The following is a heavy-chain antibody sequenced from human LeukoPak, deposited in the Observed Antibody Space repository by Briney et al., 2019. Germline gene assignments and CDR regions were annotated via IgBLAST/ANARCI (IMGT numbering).Heavy chain of an antibody. CDR2: ISGSGGST. D-gene: IGHD3-10*01. CDR3: ARDLLLWFGDYYYGMDV. J-gene: IGHJ6*02. CDR1: GFTLSTFE. Sequence: GGSLRLSCAASGFTLSTFEMNWVRQAPGKGLEWVSAISGSGGSTYYADSVKGRFTISRDNSKNTLYLQMNSLRAEDTAVYYCARDLLLWFGDYYYGMDVWGQGTTVTVSS. V-gene: IGHV3-23*01.